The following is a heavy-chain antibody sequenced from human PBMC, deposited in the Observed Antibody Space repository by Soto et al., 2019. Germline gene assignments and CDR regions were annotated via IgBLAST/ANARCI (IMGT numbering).Heavy chain of an antibody. Sequence: QVQLVESGGGVVQPGRSLRLSCAASGFSFSSYGMHWVRQAPGKGLEWVACVSDDDSKRYHLDSVKGRFTISRDNSKNTVYLKMNGLRTENTAVYYFAKGINARTWHWGADSWGQGTLVTVSS. V-gene: IGHV3-30*18. CDR2: VSDDDSKR. J-gene: IGHJ4*02. D-gene: IGHD3-16*01. CDR1: GFSFSSYG. CDR3: AKGINARTWHWGADS.